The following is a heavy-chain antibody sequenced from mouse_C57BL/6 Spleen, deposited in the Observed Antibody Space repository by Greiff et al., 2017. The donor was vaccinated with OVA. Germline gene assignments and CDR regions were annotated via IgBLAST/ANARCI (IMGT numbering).Heavy chain of an antibody. Sequence: VQLQQPGAELVRPGTSVKLSCKASGYTFTSYWMHWVKQRPGQGLEWIGVIDPSDSYTNYNQKFKGKATLTVDTSSSTAYMQLSSLTSEDSAVYYCARSATMVTTQFAYWGQGTLVTVSA. J-gene: IGHJ3*01. CDR2: IDPSDSYT. CDR1: GYTFTSYW. CDR3: ARSATMVTTQFAY. D-gene: IGHD2-2*01. V-gene: IGHV1-59*01.